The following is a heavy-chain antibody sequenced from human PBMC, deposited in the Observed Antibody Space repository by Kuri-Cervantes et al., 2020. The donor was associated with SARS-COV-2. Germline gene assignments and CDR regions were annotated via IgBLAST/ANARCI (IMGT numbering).Heavy chain of an antibody. CDR1: GGSISSSISSSSYY. CDR2: IYYSGST. Sequence: SETLSLTCTVSGGSISSSISSSSYYWGWIRQPPGKGLEWIGSIYYSGSTYYNPSLKSRVTISVDTSKNQFSLKLSSVTAADTAVYYCARGVGAAVAGTLITIYYYYGMDVWGQGTTVTVSS. CDR3: ARGVGAAVAGTLITIYYYYGMDV. J-gene: IGHJ6*02. V-gene: IGHV4-39*07. D-gene: IGHD6-19*01.